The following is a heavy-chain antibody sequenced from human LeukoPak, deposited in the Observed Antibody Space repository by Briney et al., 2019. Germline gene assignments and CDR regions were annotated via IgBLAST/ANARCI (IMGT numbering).Heavy chain of an antibody. D-gene: IGHD3-10*01. CDR1: GYAFTSYA. J-gene: IGHJ4*02. V-gene: IGHV1-18*01. Sequence: ASVKVSCKASGYAFTSYAFSWVRQAPGQGLEWMGWINTNNGNTNYVQRLQGRVTMTTDTSTSTAYMELRSLRSDDTAVYYCAREREETYGSGSYTFDHWGQGTLVTVSS. CDR2: INTNNGNT. CDR3: AREREETYGSGSYTFDH.